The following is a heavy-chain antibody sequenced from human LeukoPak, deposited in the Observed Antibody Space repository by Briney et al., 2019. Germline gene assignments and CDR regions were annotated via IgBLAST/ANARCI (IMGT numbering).Heavy chain of an antibody. Sequence: PGGSLRLSCVASGFTFSNYRMTWLRQASGKGLEWVANIKQDGSEKYYLDSVKGRFTISRDNAKNSLYLHMNSLRAEDTAVYYCANTGWSSPDYWGLGTLVTVSS. CDR2: IKQDGSEK. CDR3: ANTGWSSPDY. J-gene: IGHJ4*02. CDR1: GFTFSNYR. V-gene: IGHV3-7*01. D-gene: IGHD2-15*01.